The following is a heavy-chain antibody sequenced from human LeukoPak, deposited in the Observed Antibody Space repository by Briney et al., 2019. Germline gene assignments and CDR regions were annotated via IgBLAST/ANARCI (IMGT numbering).Heavy chain of an antibody. Sequence: GGSLRLSCAASGFTFDTYAMSWVRQAPGKGLEWVSAISGSGGTTYYADSVKGRFTISSDNSKNTLYLQMNSLRAEDTAVYYCAKVTIFGVVITSPFDYWGQGTLVTVSS. CDR3: AKVTIFGVVITSPFDY. J-gene: IGHJ4*02. CDR1: GFTFDTYA. D-gene: IGHD3-3*01. V-gene: IGHV3-23*01. CDR2: ISGSGGTT.